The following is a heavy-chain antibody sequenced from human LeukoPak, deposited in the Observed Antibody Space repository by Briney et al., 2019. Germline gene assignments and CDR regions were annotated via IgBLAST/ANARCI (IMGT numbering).Heavy chain of an antibody. CDR3: ARRTLYYYGSGSWVDY. D-gene: IGHD3-10*01. J-gene: IGHJ4*02. CDR1: GGSFSGYY. V-gene: IGHV4-34*01. CDR2: INHSGST. Sequence: PSETLSLTCAVYGGSFSGYYWSWIRQPPGKGLEWIGEINHSGSTNYNPSLKSRVTISVDTSKNQFSLKLSSVTAADTAVYYCARRTLYYYGSGSWVDYWGQGTLVTVSS.